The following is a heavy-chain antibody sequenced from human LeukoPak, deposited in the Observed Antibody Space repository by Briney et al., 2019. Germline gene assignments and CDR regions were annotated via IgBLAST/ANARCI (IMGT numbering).Heavy chain of an antibody. CDR2: IIPIFGTA. J-gene: IGHJ3*02. V-gene: IGHV1-69*13. D-gene: IGHD2-21*02. Sequence: ASVKVSCKASGGTFSSYAISWVRQAPGQGLEWMGGIIPIFGTANYAQKFQGRVTITADESTSTAYMELSSLRSEDTAVYYCASGLYCGGDCFRANAFDIWGQGTMVTVPS. CDR1: GGTFSSYA. CDR3: ASGLYCGGDCFRANAFDI.